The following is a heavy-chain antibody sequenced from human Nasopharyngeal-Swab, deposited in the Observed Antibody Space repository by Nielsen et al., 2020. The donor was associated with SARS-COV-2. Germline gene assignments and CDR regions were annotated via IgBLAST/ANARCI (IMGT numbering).Heavy chain of an antibody. CDR3: ARGRRERAPRYYYYGMDV. CDR2: INPSGST. J-gene: IGHJ6*04. Sequence: SETLSLTCAVYGGAFSGFYWSWIRQSPGEGLEWIGEINPSGSTDYNPSLKSRVSMSVDTSKNQVFLNLRSVTAADTALYYCARGRRERAPRYYYYGMDVWGKGTTVTVSA. V-gene: IGHV4-34*01. CDR1: GGAFSGFY. D-gene: IGHD1-1*01.